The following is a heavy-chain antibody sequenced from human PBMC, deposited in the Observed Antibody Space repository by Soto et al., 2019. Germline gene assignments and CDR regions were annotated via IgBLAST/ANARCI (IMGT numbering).Heavy chain of an antibody. V-gene: IGHV2-70*01. J-gene: IGHJ6*02. Sequence: SGPTLVNPTQTLTLTCTFSGFSLSTSGMCVSWIRQPPGKALEWLALIDWDDDKFYITSLKTRLTISKDTSKNQVVLTMTNMDPVDTGTYYCARTRSTTVVMDVWGQGTTVTVSS. CDR2: IDWDDDK. CDR1: GFSLSTSGMC. D-gene: IGHD4-17*01. CDR3: ARTRSTTVVMDV.